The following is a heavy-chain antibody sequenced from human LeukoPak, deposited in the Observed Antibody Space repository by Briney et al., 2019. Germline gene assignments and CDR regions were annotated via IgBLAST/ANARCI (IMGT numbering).Heavy chain of an antibody. CDR1: GFTFSSYG. Sequence: GGSLRLSCAASGFTFSSYGMHWVRQAPGKGLEWVAVIWYDGSNKYYADSVKGRFTISRDNSKNTLYLQMNSLRAEDTAVYYCARARCYSSGWHRFDYWGQGTLVTVSS. V-gene: IGHV3-33*01. D-gene: IGHD6-19*01. CDR2: IWYDGSNK. J-gene: IGHJ4*02. CDR3: ARARCYSSGWHRFDY.